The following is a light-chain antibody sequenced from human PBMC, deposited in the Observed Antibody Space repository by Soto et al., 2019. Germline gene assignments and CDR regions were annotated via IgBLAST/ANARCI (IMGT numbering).Light chain of an antibody. J-gene: IGLJ2*01. V-gene: IGLV3-25*03. CDR3: QSADSSDSFRVV. CDR1: VLPKQF. CDR2: KDS. Sequence: SYELTQPPSVSVSPGQPARITCSGDVLPKQFVYWYQQKSGQAPVLVIYKDSDRPSGIPERFSGSTSGTTVTLTISAVQAEDEADYYCQSADSSDSFRVVFGGGTKLTVL.